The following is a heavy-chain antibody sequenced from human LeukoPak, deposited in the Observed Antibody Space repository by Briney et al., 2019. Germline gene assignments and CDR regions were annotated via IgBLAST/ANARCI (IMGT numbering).Heavy chain of an antibody. CDR1: GFTFCSYN. J-gene: IGHJ5*02. CDR3: ASGVYCTNGLCYGP. CDR2: ISGSSSSYI. D-gene: IGHD2-8*01. Sequence: PGGSLRLSCAASGFTFCSYNMNWVRRAPGKGLEWVSSISGSSSSYIYYADSVKGRFTVSRDNAKNSLDLQMNSLRAEDTAVYYCASGVYCTNGLCYGPWGQGALVTVSS. V-gene: IGHV3-21*01.